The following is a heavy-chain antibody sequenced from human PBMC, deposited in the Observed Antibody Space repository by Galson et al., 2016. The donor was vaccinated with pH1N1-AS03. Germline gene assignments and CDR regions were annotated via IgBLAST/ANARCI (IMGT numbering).Heavy chain of an antibody. CDR3: TTRPSDSYWNTHWHYFDY. CDR2: IKSKTDGGAA. Sequence: SLRLSCAASGFTFSNAWMNWVRQAPGRGLEWVGRIKSKTDGGAADYAAPVKGRFTISRDDSKSTLYLQTNSLKPEDTAMYYCTTRPSDSYWNTHWHYFDYWGQGIPVTVSS. J-gene: IGHJ4*02. V-gene: IGHV3-15*07. D-gene: IGHD1-1*01. CDR1: GFTFSNAW.